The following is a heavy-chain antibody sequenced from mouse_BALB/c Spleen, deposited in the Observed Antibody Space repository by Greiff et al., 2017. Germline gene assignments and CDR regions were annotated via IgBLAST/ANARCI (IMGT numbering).Heavy chain of an antibody. J-gene: IGHJ2*01. CDR1: GYSITSDYA. CDR3: ASDYDGY. V-gene: IGHV3-2*02. D-gene: IGHD2-4*01. Sequence: EVKLQESGPGLVKPSQSLSLTCTVTGYSITSDYAWNWIRQFPGNKLEWMGYISYSGSTSYNPSLKSRISITRDTSKNQFFLQLNSVTTEDTATYYCASDYDGYWGQGTTLTVSS. CDR2: ISYSGST.